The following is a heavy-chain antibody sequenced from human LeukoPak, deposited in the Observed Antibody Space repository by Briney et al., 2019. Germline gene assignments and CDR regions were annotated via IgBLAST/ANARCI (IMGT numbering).Heavy chain of an antibody. D-gene: IGHD3-22*01. CDR1: GFTFSDYY. CDR2: ISSSGSTI. CDR3: AREYYDSSGYYYFDY. V-gene: IGHV3-11*04. Sequence: PGGSLRLSCAASGFTFSDYYMSWIRQAPGKGLEWVSCISSSGSTIYYADSVKGQFTISRDNAKNSLYLQMNSLRAEDTAVYYCAREYYDSSGYYYFDYWGQGTLVTVSS. J-gene: IGHJ4*02.